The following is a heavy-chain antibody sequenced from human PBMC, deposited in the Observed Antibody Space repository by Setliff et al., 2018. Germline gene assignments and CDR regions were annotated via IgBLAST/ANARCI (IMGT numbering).Heavy chain of an antibody. D-gene: IGHD1-26*01. Sequence: PGGSLRLSCAASGFTFSTYAMHWVRQAPGKGLEWVAVISYDGSNKYYADSMKGRFTISRDNATNSLYLQMNSLRAEDTAVYYCARDHGIVPGVDYMDVWGKGTTVTVSS. J-gene: IGHJ6*03. CDR1: GFTFSTYA. CDR3: ARDHGIVPGVDYMDV. CDR2: ISYDGSNK. V-gene: IGHV3-30*04.